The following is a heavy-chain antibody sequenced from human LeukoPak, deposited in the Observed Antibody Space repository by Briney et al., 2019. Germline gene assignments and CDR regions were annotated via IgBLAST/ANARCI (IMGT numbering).Heavy chain of an antibody. CDR1: GGSFRDHY. Sequence: SETLSLRCVVSGGSFRDHYWTWIRQPPGKGLEWIGAIHHSGSTNYNPSLESRVTMSVDTSRSRFSLMLDSVTAADTAMYYCARLSQGHTHGLDVWGQGTTVTVFS. CDR2: IHHSGST. CDR3: ARLSQGHTHGLDV. J-gene: IGHJ6*02. D-gene: IGHD5-18*01. V-gene: IGHV4-34*01.